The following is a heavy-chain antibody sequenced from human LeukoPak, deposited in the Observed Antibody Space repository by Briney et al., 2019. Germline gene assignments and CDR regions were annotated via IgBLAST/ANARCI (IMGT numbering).Heavy chain of an antibody. D-gene: IGHD3-3*01. CDR1: GYSFTTYY. Sequence: ASVKVSCKASGYSFTTYYIHWVRQAPGQGLEWMGIINPRDRSTIYAQKFQGRVTMTRDMSTSTVYMELSSLRSEDTAVYYCARGTQYDFWSGLPYWYYYYYMDVWGKGTTVTVSS. V-gene: IGHV1-46*01. J-gene: IGHJ6*03. CDR3: ARGTQYDFWSGLPYWYYYYYMDV. CDR2: INPRDRST.